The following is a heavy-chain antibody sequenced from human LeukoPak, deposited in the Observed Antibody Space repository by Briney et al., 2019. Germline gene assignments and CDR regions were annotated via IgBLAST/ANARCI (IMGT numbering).Heavy chain of an antibody. CDR1: GGSFSGYY. J-gene: IGHJ4*02. V-gene: IGHV4-59*01. Sequence: ASETLSLTCAVYGGSFSGYYWSWIRQPPGKGLEWIGYIYYSGSTNYNPSLKSRVTISVDTSKNQFSLKLSSVTAADTAVYYCARYRGDGSGSPLDYWGQGTLVTVSS. CDR2: IYYSGST. D-gene: IGHD3-10*01. CDR3: ARYRGDGSGSPLDY.